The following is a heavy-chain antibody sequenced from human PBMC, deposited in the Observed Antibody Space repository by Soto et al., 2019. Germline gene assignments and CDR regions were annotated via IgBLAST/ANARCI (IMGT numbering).Heavy chain of an antibody. D-gene: IGHD3-22*01. CDR1: GFTFSSYA. Sequence: PGGSLRLSCAVSGFTFSSYAMSWVRQAPGKGLEWVSGISGSGVNTYYADSVKGRFTISRDNSKNTLYLQMNSLRAEDTAVYYCATPHYYDSSGYYSRFDYWGQGTLVTVSS. CDR2: ISGSGVNT. V-gene: IGHV3-23*01. CDR3: ATPHYYDSSGYYSRFDY. J-gene: IGHJ4*02.